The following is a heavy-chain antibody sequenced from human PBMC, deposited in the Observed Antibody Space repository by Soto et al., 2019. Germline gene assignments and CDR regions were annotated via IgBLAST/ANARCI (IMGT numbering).Heavy chain of an antibody. Sequence: ASVKVSCKASGYTFTGYYMHWVRQAPGQGLEWMGWINPNSGGTNYAQKFQGWVTMTRDTSISTAYMELSRLRSDDTAVYYCARDRGPYYYGSGSYSGYYYYYGMDVWGQGTTVTVSS. CDR3: ARDRGPYYYGSGSYSGYYYYYGMDV. CDR1: GYTFTGYY. V-gene: IGHV1-2*04. D-gene: IGHD3-10*01. CDR2: INPNSGGT. J-gene: IGHJ6*02.